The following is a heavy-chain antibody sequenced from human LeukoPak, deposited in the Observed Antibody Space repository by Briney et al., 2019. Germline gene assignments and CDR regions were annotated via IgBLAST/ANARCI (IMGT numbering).Heavy chain of an antibody. CDR2: IIPILGIA. CDR1: GGTFSSYA. Sequence: SVKVSCKASGGTFSSYAISWVRQAPGQGLEWMGRIIPILGIANYAQKFQGRVTITADKSTSTAYMELSSLRSEDTAVYYCARDNYYDSSGYFDYWGQGTLVTVSP. V-gene: IGHV1-69*04. J-gene: IGHJ4*02. CDR3: ARDNYYDSSGYFDY. D-gene: IGHD3-22*01.